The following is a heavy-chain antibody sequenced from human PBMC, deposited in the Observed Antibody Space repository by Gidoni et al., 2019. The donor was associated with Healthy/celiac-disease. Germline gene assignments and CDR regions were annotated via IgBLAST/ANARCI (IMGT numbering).Heavy chain of an antibody. CDR1: GFPFGSSA. D-gene: IGHD3-22*01. Sequence: EVQLVESGGGLVQPGRFLRLSCTAPGFPFGSSAHGRFRQAPGKGLEWVGFIRSKAYGGTTEYAASVKGRFTISRDDSKSIAYLQMNSLKTEDTAVYYCTRDRRRGYYYDSSGYYLFDYWGQGTLVTVSS. V-gene: IGHV3-49*03. CDR3: TRDRRRGYYYDSSGYYLFDY. J-gene: IGHJ4*02. CDR2: IRSKAYGGTT.